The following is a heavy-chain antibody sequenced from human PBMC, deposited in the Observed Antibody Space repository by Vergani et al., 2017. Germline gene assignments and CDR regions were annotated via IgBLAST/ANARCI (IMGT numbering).Heavy chain of an antibody. V-gene: IGHV3-48*03. CDR3: ARGSFSSSWYGRYYFDY. CDR2: ISSSGSTI. D-gene: IGHD6-13*01. J-gene: IGHJ4*02. CDR1: GFTFSSYE. Sequence: EVQLVESGGGLVQPGGSLRLSCAASGFTFSSYEMNWVRQAPGKGLEWVSYISSSGSTIYYADSVKGRFTISRDNAKHSLYLQMNSLRAEDTAVYYCARGSFSSSWYGRYYFDYWGQGTLVTVSS.